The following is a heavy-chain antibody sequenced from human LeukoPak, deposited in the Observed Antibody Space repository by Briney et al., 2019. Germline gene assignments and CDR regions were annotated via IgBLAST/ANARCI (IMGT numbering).Heavy chain of an antibody. V-gene: IGHV5-51*01. CDR2: IYPGDSDT. CDR3: ARGIAAAGVTKFDC. CDR1: GYSFTSYW. D-gene: IGHD6-13*01. Sequence: PGESLKISCKGFGYSFTSYWIGWVRQMPGKGLEWMGIIYPGDSDTRYRPSFQGQVTISADKSITTAYLQWSSLKASDTAMYCCARGIAAAGVTKFDCWGQGTLVTVSS. J-gene: IGHJ4*02.